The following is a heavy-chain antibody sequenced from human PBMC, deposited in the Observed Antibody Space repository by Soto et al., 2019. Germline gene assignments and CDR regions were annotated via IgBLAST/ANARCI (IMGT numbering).Heavy chain of an antibody. CDR2: MNPNSGNT. CDR3: ARLITMVRGVYYYYYYMDV. D-gene: IGHD3-10*01. CDR1: GYTFTSYD. V-gene: IGHV1-8*01. J-gene: IGHJ6*03. Sequence: QVQLVQSGAEVKKPGASVKVSCKASGYTFTSYDINWVRQATGQGLEWMGWMNPNSGNTGYAQKFQGRVTMTRNTPISKAYMELSSLRSEDTAVYYCARLITMVRGVYYYYYYMDVWGKGTTVTVSS.